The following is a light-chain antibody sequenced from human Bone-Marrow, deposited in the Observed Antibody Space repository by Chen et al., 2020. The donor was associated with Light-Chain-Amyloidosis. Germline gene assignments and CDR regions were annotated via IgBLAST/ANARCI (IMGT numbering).Light chain of an antibody. CDR3: QQYGTSPLT. J-gene: IGKJ4*01. V-gene: IGKV3-20*01. CDR2: GSS. CDR1: QTISSNY. Sequence: EIVLTQSPGTLSLSPGEGANLSCRASQTISSNYLTWYQQKFGQAPRLLIYGSSSGATGIPDRFTGSGSETHFTLTINRLEPEDFAMYYCQQYGTSPLTFGGGTKVKIK.